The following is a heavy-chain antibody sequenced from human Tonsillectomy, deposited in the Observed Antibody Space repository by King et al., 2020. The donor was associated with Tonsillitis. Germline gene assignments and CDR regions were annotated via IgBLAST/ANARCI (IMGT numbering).Heavy chain of an antibody. J-gene: IGHJ4*02. CDR2: ITHDGNNK. CDR3: ARVQPSAGDTTGWYSMAFDS. D-gene: IGHD6-19*01. V-gene: IGHV3-30*04. Sequence: VQLVESGGGVVQPGGSLRLSCAASGFTFSDFAINWVRQAPGKGLEWVAVITHDGNNKYYVDSVKGRLTVSRDNSRNTLFLQMNSLRPEDTAVYYCARVQPSAGDTTGWYSMAFDSWGQGTLVTVSS. CDR1: GFTFSDFA.